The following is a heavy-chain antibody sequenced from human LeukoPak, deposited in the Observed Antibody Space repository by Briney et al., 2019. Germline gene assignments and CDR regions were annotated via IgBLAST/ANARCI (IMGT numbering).Heavy chain of an antibody. J-gene: IGHJ3*02. CDR1: GYTLTELS. CDR3: ASRLMIGIDAFDI. V-gene: IGHV1-24*01. D-gene: IGHD3-22*01. Sequence: ASVKVSCKVSGYTLTELSMHWVRQAPGKGLEWMGGFDPEDGETIYAQKFQGRVTMTEDTSTDTAYMELSSLGSEDTAVYYCASRLMIGIDAFDIWGQGTMVTVSS. CDR2: FDPEDGET.